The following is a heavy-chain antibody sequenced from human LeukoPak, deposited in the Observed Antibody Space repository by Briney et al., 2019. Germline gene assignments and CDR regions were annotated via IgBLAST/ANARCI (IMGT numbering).Heavy chain of an antibody. Sequence: PGGSLRLSCAAPGFTVSSNYMSWVRQAPGKGLEWVSVIYNTGSTYYADSVKGRFTISRDNSKNTLYLQMNSLRAEDTAVYYCARGLSSSRWYYNWGQGTLVTVSS. CDR2: IYNTGST. CDR3: ARGLSSSRWYYN. V-gene: IGHV3-66*01. CDR1: GFTVSSNY. J-gene: IGHJ4*02. D-gene: IGHD6-13*01.